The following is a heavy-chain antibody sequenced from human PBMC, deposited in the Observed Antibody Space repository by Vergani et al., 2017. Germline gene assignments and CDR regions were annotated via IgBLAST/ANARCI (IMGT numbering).Heavy chain of an antibody. CDR2: ICHTEDT. CDR3: ARDRGIVGATTGGMDV. V-gene: IGHV4-4*03. Sequence: QVQLQESGPGLVKPPGTLSLTCAVSGDSISSNNCWTWVRQPPGKGLEWIGEICHTEDTKYSPSLKSRVTVSVDTSKSQFSLKLSSVTAADTAVYYCARDRGIVGATTGGMDVWGQGTTVTVSS. D-gene: IGHD1-26*01. CDR1: GDSISSNNC. J-gene: IGHJ6*02.